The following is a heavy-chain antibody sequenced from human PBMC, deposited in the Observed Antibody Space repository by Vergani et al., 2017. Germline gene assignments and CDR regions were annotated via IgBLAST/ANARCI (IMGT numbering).Heavy chain of an antibody. D-gene: IGHD1-7*01. Sequence: QVQLVQSGAEVKKPGSSVKVSCKASENTFSSYPFSWVRQAPGQGLEWMGRIIPMVDVTNYAQKFQGRVTITANKSTYTAYMELTGLTSEDTAIYYCARNYADTHFAGRVGGFVDSWGQGTLVTVSS. V-gene: IGHV1-69*02. J-gene: IGHJ4*02. CDR3: ARNYADTHFAGRVGGFVDS. CDR1: ENTFSSYP. CDR2: IIPMVDVT.